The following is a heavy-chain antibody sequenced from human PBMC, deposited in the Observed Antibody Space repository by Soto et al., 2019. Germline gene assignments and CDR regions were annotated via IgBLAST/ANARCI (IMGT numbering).Heavy chain of an antibody. CDR2: IYYSGRT. V-gene: IGHV4-31*03. CDR1: GGSISSGGYY. J-gene: IGHJ4*02. Sequence: PSATLSLTCTVSGGSISSGGYYWSWIRQHPGKGLGWVGYIYYSGRTYYDPSLKSRVTISVETSKKQFSLKLSSVTAADTAVYYCARARINMVRGVIPTPRYFDYWGQGTLVT. D-gene: IGHD3-10*01. CDR3: ARARINMVRGVIPTPRYFDY.